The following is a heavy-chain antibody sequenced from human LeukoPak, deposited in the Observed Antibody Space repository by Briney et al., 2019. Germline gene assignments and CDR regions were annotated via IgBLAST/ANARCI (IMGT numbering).Heavy chain of an antibody. J-gene: IGHJ5*02. CDR1: GYTFGRYD. CDR3: ARVVRGLGWFDP. D-gene: IGHD3-10*01. CDR2: MNPNTGNT. Sequence: ASVKVSCKASGYTFGRYDINWVRQATGQGLEWMGWMNPNTGNTFYAQKFQGRVTMTRNTSISTAYMELSGLRSDDTAVYYCARVVRGLGWFDPWGQGTLVTVSS. V-gene: IGHV1-8*01.